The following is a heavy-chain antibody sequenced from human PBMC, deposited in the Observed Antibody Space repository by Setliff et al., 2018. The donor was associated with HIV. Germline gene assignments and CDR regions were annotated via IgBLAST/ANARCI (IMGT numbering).Heavy chain of an antibody. D-gene: IGHD6-19*01. CDR3: ASHNSGWKRADY. CDR2: ISGSGIST. Sequence: GESLRLSCAASGFTFSNYAMRWVRQAPGKGLAWVSGISGSGISTYNADSVKGRFTISRDNSNNTLYLQMNSLRAEDTAVYYCASHNSGWKRADYWGQGTLVTVSS. V-gene: IGHV3-23*01. J-gene: IGHJ4*02. CDR1: GFTFSNYA.